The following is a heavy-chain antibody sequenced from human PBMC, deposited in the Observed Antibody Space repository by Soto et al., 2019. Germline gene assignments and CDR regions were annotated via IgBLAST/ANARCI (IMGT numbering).Heavy chain of an antibody. CDR2: ISYDGSNK. J-gene: IGHJ6*02. CDR1: GFTFSSYG. CDR3: AKVNSGSGSYSGLYYGRDV. D-gene: IGHD3-10*01. Sequence: QVQLVESGGGVVQPGRSLRLSCAASGFTFSSYGMHWVRQAPGKGLEWVAVISYDGSNKYYADSVKGRFTISRDNSKNTLYLQMNSLRAEDTAVYYCAKVNSGSGSYSGLYYGRDVWGQGTTVTVSS. V-gene: IGHV3-30*18.